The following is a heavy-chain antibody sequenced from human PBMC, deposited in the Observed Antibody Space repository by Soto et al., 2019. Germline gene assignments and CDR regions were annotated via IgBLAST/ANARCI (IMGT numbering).Heavy chain of an antibody. Sequence: QVQLQESGPGLVKPSQTLSLTCTVSGGSISSGDYYWSWIRQPPGKGLEWIGYIYYSGSTYYNPSLKSPVTISVDTSKNQFSLKLSSVTAADTAVYYCARGPGSGYCSSTSCYVNWFDPWGQGTLVTVSS. CDR1: GGSISSGDYY. CDR2: IYYSGST. D-gene: IGHD2-2*01. CDR3: ARGPGSGYCSSTSCYVNWFDP. J-gene: IGHJ5*02. V-gene: IGHV4-30-4*01.